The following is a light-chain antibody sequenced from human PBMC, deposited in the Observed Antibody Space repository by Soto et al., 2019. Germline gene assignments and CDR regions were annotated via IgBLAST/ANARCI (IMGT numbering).Light chain of an antibody. CDR3: QQYGSSGT. CDR1: QSVSNNY. J-gene: IGKJ1*01. V-gene: IGKV3-20*01. CDR2: GAS. Sequence: IVLAQSPGTLSLSPGEVATLSCRASQSVSNNYLAWYQQKPGQAPRLLIYGASNRATGIPDRCSGSGSGTDFTLTISRLEPEDFAVYYCQQYGSSGTFGQGTKVDIK.